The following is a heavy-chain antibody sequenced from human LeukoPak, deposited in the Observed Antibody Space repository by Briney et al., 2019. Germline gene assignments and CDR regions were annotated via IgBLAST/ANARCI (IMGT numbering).Heavy chain of an antibody. D-gene: IGHD3-22*01. CDR2: IKQDGSEK. CDR1: GFTFSGYW. V-gene: IGHV3-7*01. CDR3: ARDKGYFYYDSSGYAGPFDY. J-gene: IGHJ4*02. Sequence: PGGSLRPSCAASGFTFSGYWMSWVRQAPGKGLEWVANIKQDGSEKYYVDSVKGRFTISRDNAKNSLYLQMNSLGAEDTAQYYCARDKGYFYYDSSGYAGPFDYWGQGSLVTVSS.